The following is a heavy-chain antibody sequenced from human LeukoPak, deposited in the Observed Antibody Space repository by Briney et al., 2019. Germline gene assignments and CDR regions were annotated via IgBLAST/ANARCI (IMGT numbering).Heavy chain of an antibody. CDR3: AIPTRCSSTSCYIYYYYYGMDV. CDR2: IIPIFGTA. J-gene: IGHJ6*02. Sequence: SVKVSCKASGGTFSSYAISWVRQAPGQGLEWMGGIIPIFGTANYAQKFQGRVTITADESTGTAYMELSSLRSEDTAVYYCAIPTRCSSTSCYIYYYYYGMDVWGRGTTVTVSS. CDR1: GGTFSSYA. V-gene: IGHV1-69*01. D-gene: IGHD2-2*02.